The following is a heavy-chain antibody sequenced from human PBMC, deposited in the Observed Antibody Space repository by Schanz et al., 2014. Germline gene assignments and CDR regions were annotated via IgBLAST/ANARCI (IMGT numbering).Heavy chain of an antibody. Sequence: VQLVESGGDLVQPGGSLRLSCSASGFTFSTFAMHWVRQAPGKGLEWVAFVPFDGSQKFYADSVRGRFTISRDNSKNTLYLQMNSLRAEDTAVYYCAKTPREYCNYDNCPNWFDSWGQGTLVTASS. J-gene: IGHJ5*01. CDR1: GFTFSTFA. V-gene: IGHV3-30*04. CDR3: AKTPREYCNYDNCPNWFDS. CDR2: VPFDGSQK. D-gene: IGHD2-15*01.